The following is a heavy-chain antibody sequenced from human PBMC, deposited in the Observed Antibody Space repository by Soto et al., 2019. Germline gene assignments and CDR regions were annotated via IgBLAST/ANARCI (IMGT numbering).Heavy chain of an antibody. CDR2: ISGSGDTT. D-gene: IGHD3-22*01. J-gene: IGHJ4*02. Sequence: PGGSLRLSCAASGFTFSTYAMSWVRQAPGKGLEWVSAISGSGDTTYYADSVKGRFSISRDNSKNTVYLQMNSPRAEDTAIYYCAKVFDSSAYYHIDCWGQGTLVTVS. V-gene: IGHV3-23*01. CDR3: AKVFDSSAYYHIDC. CDR1: GFTFSTYA.